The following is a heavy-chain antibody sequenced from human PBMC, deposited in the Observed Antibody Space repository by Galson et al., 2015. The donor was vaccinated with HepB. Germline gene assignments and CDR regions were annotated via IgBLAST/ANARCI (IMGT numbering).Heavy chain of an antibody. Sequence: SLRLSCAASGFTFSDYWMTWVRQAPGKGLEWVANIKEDGGENFYVDSVKGRFTISRDNDKNSLYLQMKSLRAEDTAVYYCARDLPGDAFDMWGQGTMVTVSS. CDR2: IKEDGGEN. D-gene: IGHD1-26*01. CDR3: ARDLPGDAFDM. CDR1: GFTFSDYW. J-gene: IGHJ3*02. V-gene: IGHV3-7*03.